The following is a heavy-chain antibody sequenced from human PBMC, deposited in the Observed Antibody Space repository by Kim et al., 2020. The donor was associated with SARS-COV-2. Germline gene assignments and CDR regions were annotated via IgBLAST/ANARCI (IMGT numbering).Heavy chain of an antibody. V-gene: IGHV3-23*01. CDR3: AKGRLVGVWGSDY. Sequence: AAPVKGRFTITRDNSKNTLYLQMNSLRAEDTAVYYCAKGRLVGVWGSDYWGQGTLVTVSS. J-gene: IGHJ4*02. D-gene: IGHD3-22*01.